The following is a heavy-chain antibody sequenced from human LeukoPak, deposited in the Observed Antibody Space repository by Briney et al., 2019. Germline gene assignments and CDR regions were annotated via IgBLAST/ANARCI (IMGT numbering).Heavy chain of an antibody. D-gene: IGHD6-25*01. J-gene: IGHJ2*01. CDR3: ARGGPAALGPVDL. V-gene: IGHV4-59*01. Sequence: PSETLSLTCTISGGSISSYYWSWIRQPPGKGLEWIGYIFYSGSTNYNPSLKSRVTISIDTSKNQFSLKLSAVTAADTAVYYCARGGPAALGPVDLWGRGTLVSVSS. CDR1: GGSISSYY. CDR2: IFYSGST.